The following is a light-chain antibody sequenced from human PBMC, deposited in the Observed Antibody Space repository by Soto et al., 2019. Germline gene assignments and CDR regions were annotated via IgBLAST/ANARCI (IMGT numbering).Light chain of an antibody. CDR2: GAS. V-gene: IGKV3-15*01. Sequence: EIVMTQSPGTLSVSPGERATLSCRASQSVTSNLAWYQQKPGQAPRLLIYGASSRATGIPARFSGSGSGTDFTLTISRLEPEDFAVYFCQQHTNWFSWTFGQGTKVDIK. J-gene: IGKJ1*01. CDR3: QQHTNWFSWT. CDR1: QSVTSN.